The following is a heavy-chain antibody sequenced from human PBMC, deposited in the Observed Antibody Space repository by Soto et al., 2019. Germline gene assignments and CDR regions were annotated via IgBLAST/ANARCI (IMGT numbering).Heavy chain of an antibody. CDR1: GFTFSSYS. D-gene: IGHD4-17*01. Sequence: PGGSLRLSCAASGFTFSSYSMNWVRQAPGKGLEWVSSMSSSSSYIYYADSVKGRFTISRDNAKNSLYLQMNSLRAEDTAVYYCAREVFGYGSNTFDYGGQGPLVTVSS. CDR3: AREVFGYGSNTFDY. V-gene: IGHV3-21*01. J-gene: IGHJ4*02. CDR2: MSSSSSYI.